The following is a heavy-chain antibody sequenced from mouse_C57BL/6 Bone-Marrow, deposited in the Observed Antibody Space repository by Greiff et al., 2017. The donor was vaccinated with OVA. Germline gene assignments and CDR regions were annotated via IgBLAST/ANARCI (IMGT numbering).Heavy chain of an antibody. Sequence: VQLQQSGPVLVKPGASVKMSCKASGYTFTDYYMNWVKQSHGKSLEWIGVINPYNGGTSYNQKFKGKATLTVVKSSSTAYMELNSLTSEDSAVYYCARLYYGSSYWYFDVWGTGTTVTVSS. J-gene: IGHJ1*03. CDR3: ARLYYGSSYWYFDV. D-gene: IGHD1-1*01. CDR1: GYTFTDYY. V-gene: IGHV1-19*01. CDR2: INPYNGGT.